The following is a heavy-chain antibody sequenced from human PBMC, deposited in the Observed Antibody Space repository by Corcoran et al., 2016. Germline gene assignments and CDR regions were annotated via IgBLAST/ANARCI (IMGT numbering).Heavy chain of an antibody. CDR2: ISYDGSNK. Sequence: QVQLVESGGGVVQPGRSLRLSCAASGFTFSSYGMHWVRQAPGKGLEWVAVISYDGSNKYYADSVKGRFTISRDNSKNTLYLQMNSLRAEDTAVYYCAKGLRFLELSYGMDVWCQGTTVTVSS. J-gene: IGHJ6*02. CDR3: AKGLRFLELSYGMDV. V-gene: IGHV3-30*18. CDR1: GFTFSSYG. D-gene: IGHD3-3*01.